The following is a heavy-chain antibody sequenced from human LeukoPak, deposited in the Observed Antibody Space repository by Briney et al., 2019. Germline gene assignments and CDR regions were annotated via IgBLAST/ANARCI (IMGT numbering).Heavy chain of an antibody. CDR2: IKPSSGGT. V-gene: IGHV1-2*02. J-gene: IGHJ4*02. CDR1: GYTFTGYY. Sequence: ASVKVSCKASGYTFTGYYIHWGRQAPGQGLEWMGWIKPSSGGTDYAQKFQGRVTMTRDTSISTAYVELSRLRSDDTAVYFCARQESVSLLNDYWGQGTLVTVSS. CDR3: ARQESVSLLNDY. D-gene: IGHD2-15*01.